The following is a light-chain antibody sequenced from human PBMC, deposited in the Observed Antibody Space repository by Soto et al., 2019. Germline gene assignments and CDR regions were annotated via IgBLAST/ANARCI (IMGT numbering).Light chain of an antibody. CDR3: QHYNDFSWT. Sequence: DIHLTQSPSTLSASVGDRVTITCRASQSISILLAWYQQKPGKAPNLLIYATSILETGVSSRFSGSGSGTEFTLTISSLQPDDSATYYCQHYNDFSWTFGQGTKVEIK. CDR2: ATS. CDR1: QSISIL. V-gene: IGKV1-5*03. J-gene: IGKJ1*01.